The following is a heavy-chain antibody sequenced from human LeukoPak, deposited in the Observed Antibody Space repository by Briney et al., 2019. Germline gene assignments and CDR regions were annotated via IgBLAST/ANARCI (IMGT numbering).Heavy chain of an antibody. V-gene: IGHV4-4*02. J-gene: IGHJ5*02. Sequence: SETLSLTCAVSGGSISSSNWWSWVRQPPGKGLEWIGEIYHSGSTNYNPSLKSRVTISVDKSKNQFSLKLSTVTAADTAVYYCARDRESGGYLRNWFDPWGRGTLVTVSS. D-gene: IGHD1-26*01. CDR2: IYHSGST. CDR3: ARDRESGGYLRNWFDP. CDR1: GGSISSSNW.